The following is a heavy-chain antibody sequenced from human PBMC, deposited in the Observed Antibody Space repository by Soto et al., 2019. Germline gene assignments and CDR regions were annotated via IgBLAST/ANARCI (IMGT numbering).Heavy chain of an antibody. CDR2: IYPGDSDT. J-gene: IGHJ6*02. CDR3: AREGLLWFGELSGGMDV. CDR1: GYSFTSYW. D-gene: IGHD3-10*01. V-gene: IGHV5-51*01. Sequence: PGESLKISCKGSGYSFTSYWIGCVRQMPGKGLEWMGIIYPGDSDTRYSPSFQGQVTISADKSISTAYLQWSSLKASDTAMYYCAREGLLWFGELSGGMDVWGQGTTVTVSS.